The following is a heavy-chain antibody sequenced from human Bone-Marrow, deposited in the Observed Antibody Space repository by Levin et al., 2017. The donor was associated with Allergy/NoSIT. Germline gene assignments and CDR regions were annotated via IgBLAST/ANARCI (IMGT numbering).Heavy chain of an antibody. CDR2: INHSGST. D-gene: IGHD3-10*01. J-gene: IGHJ6*03. Sequence: SSETLSLTCAVSGGSFGGYFWTWIRQTPGKGLEWIGEINHSGSTTYNPSLKSRVTMSVDTSKNQFSLNLTSATAADTAVYYCAREYYYGSASYVTKPYIDVWGKGTTVTVSS. CDR1: GGSFGGYF. CDR3: AREYYYGSASYVTKPYIDV. V-gene: IGHV4-34*01.